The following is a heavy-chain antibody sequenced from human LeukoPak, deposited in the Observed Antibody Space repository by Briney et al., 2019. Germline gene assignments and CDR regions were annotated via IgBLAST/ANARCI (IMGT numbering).Heavy chain of an antibody. Sequence: GGSLRLSCAASGFTFSNNWMTWVRQAPGKGLEWVASVKKDESETYYVDSVKGRFTISRDNAKNSLYLQMNSLRVEDTAVYYCAREHSSSWQNWFDPWGQGTLVTVSS. V-gene: IGHV3-7*01. J-gene: IGHJ5*02. CDR2: VKKDESET. CDR3: AREHSSSWQNWFDP. CDR1: GFTFSNNW. D-gene: IGHD6-13*01.